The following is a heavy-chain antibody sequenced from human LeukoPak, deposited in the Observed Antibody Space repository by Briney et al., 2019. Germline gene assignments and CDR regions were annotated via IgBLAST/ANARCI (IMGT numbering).Heavy chain of an antibody. D-gene: IGHD2-2*01. CDR2: INPNSGGT. CDR1: GYTFTGYY. CDR3: ARDTRIVVVPAAPYYYYGMDV. J-gene: IGHJ6*02. V-gene: IGHV1-2*04. Sequence: ASVKVSCKASGYTFTGYYMHWVRQAPGQGLEWMGWINPNSGGTNYAQKFQGWVTMTRDTSISTAYMELSRLRSDDTAVYYCARDTRIVVVPAAPYYYYGMDVWGQGTTVTVSS.